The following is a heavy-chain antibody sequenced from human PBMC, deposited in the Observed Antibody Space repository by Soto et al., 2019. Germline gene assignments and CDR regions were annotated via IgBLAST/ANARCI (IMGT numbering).Heavy chain of an antibody. J-gene: IGHJ6*02. D-gene: IGHD3-10*02. CDR3: AKDLHDFASFFFYVMDV. Sequence: GGSLRLSCAASGFRFSSSGMHWVRQAPGKGLEWVAVIIYDGSKKEYADSVKGRFTVSRDNSKDTVYLQMNNLRPEDTGVYYCAKDLHDFASFFFYVMDVCGQGTSVTVSS. CDR1: GFRFSSSG. CDR2: IIYDGSKK. V-gene: IGHV3-30*18.